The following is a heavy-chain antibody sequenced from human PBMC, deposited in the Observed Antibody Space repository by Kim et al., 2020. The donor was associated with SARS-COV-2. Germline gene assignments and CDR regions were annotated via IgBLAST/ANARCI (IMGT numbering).Heavy chain of an antibody. CDR3: ASSYSSSWFDP. D-gene: IGHD6-13*01. V-gene: IGHV4-34*01. J-gene: IGHJ5*02. CDR2: T. Sequence: THSNPALKGRVTISVDTAKNQFSLKLSSVTAADTAVYYCASSYSSSWFDPWGQGTLVTVSS.